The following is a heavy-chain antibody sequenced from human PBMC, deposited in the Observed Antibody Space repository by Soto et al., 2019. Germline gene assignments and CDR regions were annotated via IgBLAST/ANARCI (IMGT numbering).Heavy chain of an antibody. CDR3: AKDLNMKVVSPPGWFEP. V-gene: IGHV1-69*13. J-gene: IGHJ5*02. CDR1: GGTFSSYA. CDR2: IIPIFGTA. D-gene: IGHD3-22*01. Sequence: SVKVSCKASGGTFSSYAISWVRQAPGQGLEWMGGIIPIFGTANYAQKFQGRVTITADESTSTAYMELSSLRAEDTAMYYCAKDLNMKVVSPPGWFEPWGQGTRVTVSS.